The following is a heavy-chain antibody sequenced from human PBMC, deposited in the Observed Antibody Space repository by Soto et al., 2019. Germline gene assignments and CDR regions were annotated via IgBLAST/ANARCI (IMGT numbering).Heavy chain of an antibody. CDR1: GYTFTAYY. Sequence: ASVKVSCKGSGYTFTAYYLHWVRQAPGQGLEWMGWIDPHSGGTNYAQKFQGSVTMTGDTSITTAYMELRRLTSDDTAVYYCARGLAARPFDYWGQGTPVTVSS. D-gene: IGHD6-6*01. J-gene: IGHJ4*02. V-gene: IGHV1-2*02. CDR3: ARGLAARPFDY. CDR2: IDPHSGGT.